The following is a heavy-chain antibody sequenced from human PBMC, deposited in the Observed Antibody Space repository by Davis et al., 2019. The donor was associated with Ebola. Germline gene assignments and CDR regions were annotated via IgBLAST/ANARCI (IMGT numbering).Heavy chain of an antibody. D-gene: IGHD3-10*01. Sequence: MPSETLSLTCTVSGGSISSSSYYWGWLRQPPGKGLEWIGNIYSSGSTYYSPSLQSRVTISVDTSKNQFSLKLSSVTAADTAVYYCARGENYGSGSVDYWGQGTLVTVSS. CDR2: IYSSGST. J-gene: IGHJ4*02. CDR1: GGSISSSSYY. CDR3: ARGENYGSGSVDY. V-gene: IGHV4-39*01.